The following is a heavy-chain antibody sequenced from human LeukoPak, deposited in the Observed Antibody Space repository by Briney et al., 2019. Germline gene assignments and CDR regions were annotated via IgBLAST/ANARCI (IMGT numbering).Heavy chain of an antibody. J-gene: IGHJ4*02. V-gene: IGHV3-53*01. CDR1: GFTISSNY. D-gene: IGHD5-24*01. CDR2: IYSGGST. CDR3: ARSEMATILGFDY. Sequence: GGSLRLSCAASGFTISSNYMSWVRQAPGKGLEWVSVIYSGGSTYYSDSVKGRFTISRDNSKNTLYLQMNSLRAEDTAVYYCARSEMATILGFDYWGQGTLVTVSS.